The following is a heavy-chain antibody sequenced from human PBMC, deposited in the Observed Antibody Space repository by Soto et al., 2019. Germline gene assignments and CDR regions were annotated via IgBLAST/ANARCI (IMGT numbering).Heavy chain of an antibody. CDR2: VSSSGSST. CDR3: ARRDCGSGRNCEFGAPAFAY. D-gene: IGHD2-21*01. J-gene: IGHJ4*02. V-gene: IGHV3-23*01. CDR1: GFTVSNYD. Sequence: EMQLLESGGDLVQPGGSLRLSCAASGFTVSNYDMSWVRQAPGKGLEWVSSVSSSGSSTYYADSVKGRFTISRDNSKNTLYLQMSSLGAADTAVYHCARRDCGSGRNCEFGAPAFAYWGQGNLVTVTS.